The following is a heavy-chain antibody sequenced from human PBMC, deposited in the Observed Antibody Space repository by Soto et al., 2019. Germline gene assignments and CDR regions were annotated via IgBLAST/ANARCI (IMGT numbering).Heavy chain of an antibody. CDR2: IYYSGST. CDR3: ARHSADYDFWSGYYDYYYYYYMDV. D-gene: IGHD3-3*01. Sequence: SETLSLTCTVSGGSISSYYWSWIRQPPGKGLEWIGYIYYSGSTNYNPSLKSRVTISVDTSKNQFSLKLSSVTAADTAVYYCARHSADYDFWSGYYDYYYYYYMDVWGKGTTVTVSS. CDR1: GGSISSYY. V-gene: IGHV4-59*08. J-gene: IGHJ6*03.